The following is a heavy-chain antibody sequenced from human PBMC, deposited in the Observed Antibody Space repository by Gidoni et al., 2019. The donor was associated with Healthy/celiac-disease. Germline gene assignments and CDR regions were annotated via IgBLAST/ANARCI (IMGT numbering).Heavy chain of an antibody. D-gene: IGHD2-15*01. J-gene: IGHJ4*02. CDR2: IYYSGST. Sequence: QVQLQESGPGLVTPSQTLSLTCTVSVGSLSSGAYSWSWIRQPPGQGLEWIGYIYYSGSTDYNPSLKSRVTISVDTSKNQFSLKLSSVTAADTAVYYCARGWGYCSGGSCSTPFDYWGQGTLVTVSS. CDR1: VGSLSSGAYS. CDR3: ARGWGYCSGGSCSTPFDY. V-gene: IGHV4-30-4*01.